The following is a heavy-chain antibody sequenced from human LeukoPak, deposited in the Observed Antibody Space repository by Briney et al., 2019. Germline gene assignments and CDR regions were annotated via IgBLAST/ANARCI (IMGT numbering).Heavy chain of an antibody. J-gene: IGHJ4*02. V-gene: IGHV3-7*01. CDR2: IKPDGSEK. Sequence: GGSLRLSCAASGFTFSSYWMSWVRQSTGKGLEWVANIKPDGSEKYLMDSVKGRFTISRDNAKNALYLEMNSLRAEDTAEYFCARERMYSGSGSTYPYYDYWGQGTLVTVSS. D-gene: IGHD3-10*01. CDR3: ARERMYSGSGSTYPYYDY. CDR1: GFTFSSYW.